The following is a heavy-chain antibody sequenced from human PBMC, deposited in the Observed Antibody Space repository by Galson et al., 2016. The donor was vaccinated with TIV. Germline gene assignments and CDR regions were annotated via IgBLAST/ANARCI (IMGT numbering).Heavy chain of an antibody. D-gene: IGHD3-22*01. CDR3: AKVPSSGFSYYYGLDV. CDR1: GFTFSSYA. J-gene: IGHJ6*02. Sequence: SLRLSCAASGFTFSSYALTWVRQAPGKGLEWVSAISGGGGSSYYGDSVKGRFTISRDNSEKMLYLQMNSLRVEDTALYYCAKVPSSGFSYYYGLDVWGQGTTVTGS. CDR2: ISGGGGSS. V-gene: IGHV3-23*01.